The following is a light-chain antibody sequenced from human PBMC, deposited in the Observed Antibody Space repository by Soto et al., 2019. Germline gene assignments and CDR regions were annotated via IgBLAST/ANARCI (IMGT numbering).Light chain of an antibody. CDR3: QQYDRDSYT. V-gene: IGKV1-5*03. J-gene: IGKJ2*01. CDR1: QDVSQW. CDR2: KAS. Sequence: DIQMTQSPSTLSASVGDRVIITCRASQDVSQWLAWYQQKPGKAHKLLIYKASQLESGVPSRFSGRGSGTEFTLTIRDLQPDDFATYFCQQYDRDSYTFGQGTKLDIK.